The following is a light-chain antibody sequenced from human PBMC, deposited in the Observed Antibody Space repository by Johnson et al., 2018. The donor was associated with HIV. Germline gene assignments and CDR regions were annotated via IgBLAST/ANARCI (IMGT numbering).Light chain of an antibody. CDR2: ENN. J-gene: IGLJ1*01. Sequence: QPPSVSAAPGQKVTISCSGSSSNIGNNYVSWYQQLPGTAPKLLIYENNKRPSGIPDRFSGSKSGTSATLGITGLQTGDEADYYCGTWDSSLSAGVFGTGTKVTGL. V-gene: IGLV1-51*02. CDR1: SSNIGNNY. CDR3: GTWDSSLSAGV.